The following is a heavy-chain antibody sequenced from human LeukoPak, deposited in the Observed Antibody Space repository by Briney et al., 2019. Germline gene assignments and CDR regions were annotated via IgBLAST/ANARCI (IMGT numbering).Heavy chain of an antibody. Sequence: SETLSLTCTVSGASISNYYWSWIRRPPGKGLEWIGYIYYSGSTIYNPSLKSRVTITVDTSMNQFSLKLNSVTAADTAVYFCARNDGSGSYYNVAFDIWGQGTMVTVSS. J-gene: IGHJ3*02. V-gene: IGHV4-59*01. CDR2: IYYSGST. D-gene: IGHD3-10*01. CDR3: ARNDGSGSYYNVAFDI. CDR1: GASISNYY.